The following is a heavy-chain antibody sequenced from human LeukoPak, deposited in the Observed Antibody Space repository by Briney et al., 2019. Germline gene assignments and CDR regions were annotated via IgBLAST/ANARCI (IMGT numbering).Heavy chain of an antibody. J-gene: IGHJ3*02. CDR2: INPNSGGT. V-gene: IGHV1-2*02. CDR1: GYTFTSYG. CDR3: ARQGGATTPDGFDI. D-gene: IGHD1-26*01. Sequence: EASVKVSCKASGYTFTSYGISWVRQAPGQGLEWMGWINPNSGGTNYAQKFQGRVTMTRDTSISTAYMELSRLRSDDAAVYYCARQGGATTPDGFDIWGQGTMVTVSS.